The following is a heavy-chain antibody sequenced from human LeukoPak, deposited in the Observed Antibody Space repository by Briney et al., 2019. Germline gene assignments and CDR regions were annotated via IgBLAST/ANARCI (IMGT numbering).Heavy chain of an antibody. D-gene: IGHD3-10*01. Sequence: TSETLSLTCTVSGAPVNFYYLSWIRYSAEKGLEWIGRIYTRGNTNYNPSLKSRVTLSVDTSRNQFSLMLSSVTAADTAVYYCAKESRLGGASGSHHFDYWGQGVLVTVSS. CDR3: AKESRLGGASGSHHFDY. CDR2: IYTRGNT. CDR1: GAPVNFYY. V-gene: IGHV4-4*07. J-gene: IGHJ4*02.